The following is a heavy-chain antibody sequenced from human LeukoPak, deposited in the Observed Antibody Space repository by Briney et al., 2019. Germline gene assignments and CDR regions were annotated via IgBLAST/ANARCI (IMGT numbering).Heavy chain of an antibody. Sequence: SVKVSCKASGGPLRSYAINWVRQAPGQGLEWIGRIIPIFGIVNYAQNFQGRVTITADKSTNTAYMELSSLRSEDTAFYYCARADSSGYSLDENFDYWGQGTLVTVSS. J-gene: IGHJ4*02. CDR1: GGPLRSYA. CDR2: IIPIFGIV. V-gene: IGHV1-69*04. D-gene: IGHD3-22*01. CDR3: ARADSSGYSLDENFDY.